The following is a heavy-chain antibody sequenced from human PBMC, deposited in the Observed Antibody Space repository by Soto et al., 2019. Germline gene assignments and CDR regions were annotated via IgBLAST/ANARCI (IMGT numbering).Heavy chain of an antibody. Sequence: PSETLSLTCAVSGGSISSGGYSWSWIRQPPGKGLEWIGYIYHSGSTYYNPSLKSRVTISVDRSKNQFSLKLSSVTAADTAVYYCARGRGYCSSTGCYTFDYWGQGTLVTVSS. CDR3: ARGRGYCSSTGCYTFDY. D-gene: IGHD2-2*02. CDR1: GGSISSGGYS. V-gene: IGHV4-30-2*01. CDR2: IYHSGST. J-gene: IGHJ4*02.